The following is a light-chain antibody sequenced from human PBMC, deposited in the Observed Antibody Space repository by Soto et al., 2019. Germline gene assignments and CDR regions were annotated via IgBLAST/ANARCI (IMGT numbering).Light chain of an antibody. J-gene: IGLJ2*01. V-gene: IGLV2-8*01. Sequence: QSALTQPPSASGSPGQSVTISCTGTRSDVGNYNSVSWYQQHPGKAPKLIIYEVSKRPSGVPDRFSGSKSGNTASLTVSAFQAEDEADYYCSSYAGSDKLIFGGGTKVTVL. CDR2: EVS. CDR1: RSDVGNYNS. CDR3: SSYAGSDKLI.